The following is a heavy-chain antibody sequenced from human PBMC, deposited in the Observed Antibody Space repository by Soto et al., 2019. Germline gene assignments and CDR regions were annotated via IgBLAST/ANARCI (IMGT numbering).Heavy chain of an antibody. CDR3: ARSHCSGGSCYLGAFDI. D-gene: IGHD2-15*01. J-gene: IGHJ3*02. V-gene: IGHV1-46*01. Sequence: GASVKVSCKASGYTFINFFIHWVRQAPGQGLEWVGIINPSGGATTYPQKFQGRVTTTRDTSTSTVYMDVSSLRFDDTAVYYCARSHCSGGSCYLGAFDIWGQGTMVTVSS. CDR1: GYTFINFF. CDR2: INPSGGAT.